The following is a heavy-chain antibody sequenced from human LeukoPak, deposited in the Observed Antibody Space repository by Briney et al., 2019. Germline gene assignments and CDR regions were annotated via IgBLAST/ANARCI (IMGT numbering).Heavy chain of an antibody. CDR1: GFIFSDYN. J-gene: IGHJ4*02. D-gene: IGHD1-14*01. V-gene: IGHV3-21*01. CDR3: VRDIPKVNQFDF. Sequence: GGSLRLSCAASGFIFSDYNMNWVRQAPGKGLQWVSSISNGGTYIYYADSMKGRFTISRDNARNSLYLQMNSLRVEDTAVYYCVRDIPKVNQFDFWGQGILVTVSS. CDR2: ISNGGTYI.